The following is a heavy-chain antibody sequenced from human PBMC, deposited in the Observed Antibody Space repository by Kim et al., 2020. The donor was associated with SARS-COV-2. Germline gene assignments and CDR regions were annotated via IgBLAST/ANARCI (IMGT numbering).Heavy chain of an antibody. J-gene: IGHJ4*02. CDR2: IYYSGST. CDR3: ARPRRELRGYYFDY. Sequence: SETLSLTCTVSGGSISSSSYYWGWIRQPPGKGLEWIGSIYYSGSTYYNPSLKSRVTISVDTSKNQFSLKLSSVTAADTAVYYCARPRRELRGYYFDYWGQGTLVTVSS. D-gene: IGHD1-7*01. CDR1: GGSISSSSYY. V-gene: IGHV4-39*01.